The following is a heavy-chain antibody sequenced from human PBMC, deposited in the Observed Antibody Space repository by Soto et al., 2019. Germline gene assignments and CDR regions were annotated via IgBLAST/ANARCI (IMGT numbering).Heavy chain of an antibody. J-gene: IGHJ6*02. Sequence: EVQLVESGGGLVKPGGSLRLSCAASGFTSSNAWMSWVRQAPGKGLEWVGRIKSKTDGGTTDYAAPVKGRFTISRDDSKNTLYLQMNSLKTEDTAVYYCTTDPKYSSSWYRYYGMDVWGQGTTVTVSS. CDR2: IKSKTDGGTT. CDR3: TTDPKYSSSWYRYYGMDV. D-gene: IGHD6-13*01. CDR1: GFTSSNAW. V-gene: IGHV3-15*01.